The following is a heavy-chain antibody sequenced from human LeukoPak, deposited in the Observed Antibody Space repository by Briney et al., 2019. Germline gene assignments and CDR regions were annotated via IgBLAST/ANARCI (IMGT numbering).Heavy chain of an antibody. CDR2: INPSGGST. Sequence: ASVKVSCKASGYTFTGYYMHWVRQAPGQGLEWMGIINPSGGSTNYAQKFQGRVTMTSDTSTSTVYMELSSLRSEDTAVYYCARAVGIVVVVVATLDYWGQGTLVTVSS. D-gene: IGHD2-15*01. V-gene: IGHV1-46*01. J-gene: IGHJ4*02. CDR3: ARAVGIVVVVVATLDY. CDR1: GYTFTGYY.